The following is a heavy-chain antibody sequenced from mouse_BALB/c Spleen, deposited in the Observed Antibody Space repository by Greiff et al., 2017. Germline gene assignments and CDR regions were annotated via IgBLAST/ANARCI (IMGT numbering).Heavy chain of an antibody. J-gene: IGHJ2*01. CDR2: ISSGSSTI. V-gene: IGHV5-17*02. D-gene: IGHD2-10*01. Sequence: EVHLVESGGGLVQPGGSRKLSCAASGFTFSSFGMHWVRQAPEKGLEWVAYISSGSSTIYYADTVKGRFTISRDNPKNTLFLQMTSLRSEDTAMYYCARRALLKGDYFDYWGQGTTRTVSS. CDR1: GFTFSSFG. CDR3: ARRALLKGDYFDY.